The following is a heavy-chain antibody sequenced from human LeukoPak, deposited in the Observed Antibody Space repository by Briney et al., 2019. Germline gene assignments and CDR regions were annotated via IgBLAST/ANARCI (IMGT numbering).Heavy chain of an antibody. Sequence: GGSLRLSCAASGFTFSSYVMSWVRQTPGKGLEWVAAISGSGGSTYYADSVKGRFTISRDNSKNTLYLQMNSLRAEDTAVYFCASLGYCSSTSCYGYYYGMDVWGQGTTVTVSS. CDR2: ISGSGGST. CDR1: GFTFSSYV. D-gene: IGHD2-2*01. J-gene: IGHJ6*02. V-gene: IGHV3-23*01. CDR3: ASLGYCSSTSCYGYYYGMDV.